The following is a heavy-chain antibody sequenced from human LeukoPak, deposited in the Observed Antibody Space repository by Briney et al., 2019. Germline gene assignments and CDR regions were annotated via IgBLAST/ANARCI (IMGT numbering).Heavy chain of an antibody. CDR2: IYSDVST. CDR1: GFSVTYNY. CDR3: ACGMSGYCNSTISPYSFDY. Sequence: GGSLRLSCAASGFSVTYNYMSWVRQAPGKGLEWVSLIYSDVSTYYADSVKGRFTISKDSSKNTLYLQMNSLRSEDTAVYYCACGMSGYCNSTISPYSFDYWGQGTLVTVSA. J-gene: IGHJ4*02. D-gene: IGHD2-2*01. V-gene: IGHV3-66*01.